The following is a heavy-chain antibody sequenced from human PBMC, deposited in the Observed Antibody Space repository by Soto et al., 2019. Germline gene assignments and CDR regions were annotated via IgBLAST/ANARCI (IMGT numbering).Heavy chain of an antibody. CDR3: ARSDGYNFNWLDS. CDR1: GYTFATYD. Sequence: QVQLVQSGAEVKTPGASVKVSCKASGYTFATYDINWVRQAPGQGLEWMGWMNPNSGNTGYAQKFQGRLTMTRDTALSVAHMELSSLRNEDTAVYYCARSDGYNFNWLDSWGLGTLVTVSA. CDR2: MNPNSGNT. D-gene: IGHD2-21*01. J-gene: IGHJ5*01. V-gene: IGHV1-8*01.